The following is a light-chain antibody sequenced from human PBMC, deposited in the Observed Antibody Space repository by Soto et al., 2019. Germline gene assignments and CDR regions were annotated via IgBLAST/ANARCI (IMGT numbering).Light chain of an antibody. CDR1: QSVGGS. V-gene: IGKV3-15*01. CDR3: QQYNNWPPWT. CDR2: DAS. J-gene: IGKJ1*01. Sequence: ETLLTQSPGTLSLSPGERATLSCRASQSVGGSSLAWYQQRPGQAPRLLIYDASIRATGIPARFSGSASGTVFTLNISSLQSEDFALYYCQQYNNWPPWTFGQGTKVDIK.